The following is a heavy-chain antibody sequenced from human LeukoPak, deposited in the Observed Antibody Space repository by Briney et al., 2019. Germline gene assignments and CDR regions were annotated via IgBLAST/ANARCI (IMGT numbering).Heavy chain of an antibody. V-gene: IGHV3-74*01. CDR2: INTDGTVT. J-gene: IGHJ4*02. CDR3: ATKQWLAPPPDS. CDR1: GFTFSKYW. D-gene: IGHD6-19*01. Sequence: PGGTLRLSCAAPGFTFSKYWMLWVPQAPGKGLDSVSRINTDGTVTTYADSVKGRFTVSRDNADNTMFLQMNSVRDEDTAVYYCATKQWLAPPPDSWGQGTPVTVSS.